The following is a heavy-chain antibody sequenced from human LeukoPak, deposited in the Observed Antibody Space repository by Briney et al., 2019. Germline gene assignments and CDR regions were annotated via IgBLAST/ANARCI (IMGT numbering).Heavy chain of an antibody. J-gene: IGHJ3*02. CDR1: GGSIGSGSYY. V-gene: IGHV4-61*01. D-gene: IGHD2-21*02. Sequence: SETLSLTCTVSGGSIGSGSYYWSWIRQPPGKGLEWIGDIYYSGSTNYNPSLKSRVTMSVDTSKNPLSLKLSSVTAADTAVYYCAGREVVTAIRDAFDSWGQGTMVTVSS. CDR2: IYYSGST. CDR3: AGREVVTAIRDAFDS.